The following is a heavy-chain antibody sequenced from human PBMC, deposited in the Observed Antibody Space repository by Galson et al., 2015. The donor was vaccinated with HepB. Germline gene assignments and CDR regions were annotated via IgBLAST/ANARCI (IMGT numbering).Heavy chain of an antibody. CDR1: GDSVSSKFAT. CDR2: TYYTPKWHN. D-gene: IGHD3-22*01. V-gene: IGHV6-1*01. J-gene: IGHJ4*01. CDR3: ARGQVRYYDSSGYYVVDY. Sequence: CAISGDSVSSKFATWNWIRQSPSRGLEWLGRTYYTPKWHNDYAISVKGRMSINPDTSNNDISLQVNSVTPEDTAVYYCARGQVRYYDSSGYYVVDYWGQGIPVTVSS.